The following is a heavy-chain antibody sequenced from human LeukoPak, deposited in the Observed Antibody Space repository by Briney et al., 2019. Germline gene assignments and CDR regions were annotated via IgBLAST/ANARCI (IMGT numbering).Heavy chain of an antibody. CDR1: GYTFTSYY. CDR2: INPSGGST. CDR3: ARDGGVVVYCSSTSCYWGYFQH. J-gene: IGHJ1*01. V-gene: IGHV1-46*03. Sequence: ASVKVSCKASGYTFTSYYMHWLRQAPGQGLEWMGIINPSGGSTSYAQKFQGRVTMTRDTSTSTVYMELSSLRSEDTAVYYCARDGGVVVYCSSTSCYWGYFQHWGQGTLVTVSS. D-gene: IGHD2-2*01.